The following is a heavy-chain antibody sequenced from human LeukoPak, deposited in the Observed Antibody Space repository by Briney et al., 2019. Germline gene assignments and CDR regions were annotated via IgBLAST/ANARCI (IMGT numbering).Heavy chain of an antibody. D-gene: IGHD3-10*01. CDR3: AKDGTYYGSGSYPT. Sequence: GGSLRLSCAASGFTFSSYAMSWVRQAPGKGLEWVSAISGSGGSTYYADSVKGRFTISRDNSKNTLYLQMSSLRAEDTAVYYCAKDGTYYGSGSYPTWGQGTLVTVSS. J-gene: IGHJ4*02. V-gene: IGHV3-23*01. CDR1: GFTFSSYA. CDR2: ISGSGGST.